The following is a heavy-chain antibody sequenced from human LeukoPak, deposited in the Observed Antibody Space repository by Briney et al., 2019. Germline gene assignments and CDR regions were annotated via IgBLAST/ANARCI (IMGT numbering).Heavy chain of an antibody. CDR2: IIPIFGTA. CDR1: GGTFSSYA. J-gene: IGHJ6*03. V-gene: IGHV1-69*06. D-gene: IGHD1-26*01. Sequence: SVKVSCKASGGTFSSYAISWVRQAPGQGLEWMGGIIPIFGTANYAQKFQGRVTITADKSTSTAYMELSSLRSEDTAVYYCASSLGWELSRGVNYYYYMDVWGKGTTVTVSS. CDR3: ASSLGWELSRGVNYYYYMDV.